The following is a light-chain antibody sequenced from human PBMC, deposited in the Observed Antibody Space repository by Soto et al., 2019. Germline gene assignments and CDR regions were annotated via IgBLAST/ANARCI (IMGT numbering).Light chain of an antibody. V-gene: IGKV3-20*01. J-gene: IGKJ2*01. CDR2: GAS. CDR1: QSVSSSY. CDR3: QQYGSPYT. Sequence: EIVLTQSPGTLSLSPGERATLSCRASQSVSSSYLAWHQQKPGQAPRLLLYGASSRATGIPDRFSGSGSGTDFTLTISRLEPEDFAVYYCQQYGSPYTFGQGTKLEIK.